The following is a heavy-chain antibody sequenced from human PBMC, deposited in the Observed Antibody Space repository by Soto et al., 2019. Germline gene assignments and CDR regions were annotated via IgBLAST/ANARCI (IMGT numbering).Heavy chain of an antibody. D-gene: IGHD2-21*01. V-gene: IGHV4-59*01. CDR3: ERGGVEIATRSLFDY. CDR2: IYYSGST. Sequence: SETLFLTCTVSGGSISSYYWSWIRQPPGKGLEWSGYIYYSGSTNYNPSLKRRVTISVDTSKNQFSLKLSAVTAADTAVYYCERGGVEIATRSLFDYWGQGTLVTVSS. CDR1: GGSISSYY. J-gene: IGHJ4*02.